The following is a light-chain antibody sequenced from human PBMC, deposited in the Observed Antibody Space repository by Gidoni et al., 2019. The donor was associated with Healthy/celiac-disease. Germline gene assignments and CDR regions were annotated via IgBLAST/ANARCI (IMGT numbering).Light chain of an antibody. J-gene: IGLJ1*01. V-gene: IGLV2-14*01. CDR1: SSDVGGSNS. CDR2: EFR. CDR3: SSYTSSSTLV. Sequence: QSALTQPASVSGSPGQSITISCTGTSSDVGGSNSVSWYQQHPGKAPTLRIYEFRNRPSGVSNRFSGSKSGNTASLTISGLQAEDEADYYCSSYTSSSTLVFGTGTKVTVL.